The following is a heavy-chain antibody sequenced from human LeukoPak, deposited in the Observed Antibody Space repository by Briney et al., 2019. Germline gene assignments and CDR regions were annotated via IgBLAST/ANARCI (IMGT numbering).Heavy chain of an antibody. V-gene: IGHV3-30*02. CDR3: AKETRGSYSDY. J-gene: IGHJ4*02. Sequence: GGSLRLSCAASGFTFSSYWMNWVRQAPGKGLEWVAFISYDGSNRYYADSVKGRFTISRDNSKNTLYLQMNSLRAEDTAVYYCAKETRGSYSDYWGQGTLVTVSS. D-gene: IGHD5-12*01. CDR1: GFTFSSYW. CDR2: ISYDGSNR.